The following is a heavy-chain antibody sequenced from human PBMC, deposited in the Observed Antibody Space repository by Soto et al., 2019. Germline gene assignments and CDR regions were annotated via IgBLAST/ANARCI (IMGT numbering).Heavy chain of an antibody. V-gene: IGHV3-23*01. CDR3: AKDLSSLYYYDSSGYYPVDY. D-gene: IGHD3-22*01. Sequence: SCKASGGTFSSYAMSWVRQAPEKGLEWVSAISGSGGSTYYADSVKGRFTISRDNSKNTLYLQMNSLRAEDTAVYYCAKDLSSLYYYDSSGYYPVDYWGQGTLVTVSS. CDR2: ISGSGGST. CDR1: GGTFSSYA. J-gene: IGHJ4*02.